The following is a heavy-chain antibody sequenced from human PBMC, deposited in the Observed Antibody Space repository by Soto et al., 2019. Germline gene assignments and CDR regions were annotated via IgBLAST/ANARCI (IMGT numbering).Heavy chain of an antibody. CDR3: AKDGITMIVVVSGEFDY. Sequence: GGSLRLSCAASGFTFSSYAMHWVRQAPGKGLEWVAVISYDGSNKYYADSVKGRFTISRDNSKNTLFLQMNSLRGEDTAVYYCAKDGITMIVVVSGEFDYWGQGTLVTVSS. CDR1: GFTFSSYA. D-gene: IGHD3-22*01. CDR2: ISYDGSNK. J-gene: IGHJ4*02. V-gene: IGHV3-30-3*01.